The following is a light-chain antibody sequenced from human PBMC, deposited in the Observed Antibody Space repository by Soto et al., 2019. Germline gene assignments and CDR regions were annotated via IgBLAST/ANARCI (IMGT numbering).Light chain of an antibody. J-gene: IGKJ1*01. CDR3: QQYNNWWT. CDR2: GAS. Sequence: EIVMTQSPATLSVSPGERATLSCGASQSVSSNLAWYQQKPGQAPRLLIYGASTRAPGIPARFSGSGSGTAFTLNISSLQSEDFAVYYCQQYNNWWTFGQGTKVEIK. CDR1: QSVSSN. V-gene: IGKV3-15*01.